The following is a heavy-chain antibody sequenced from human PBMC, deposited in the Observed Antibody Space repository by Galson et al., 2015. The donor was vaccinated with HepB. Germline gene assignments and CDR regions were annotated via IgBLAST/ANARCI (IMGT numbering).Heavy chain of an antibody. Sequence: SLRLSCAASGFTFSSYGMHWVRQAPGKGLEWVAVISYDGSNKYYADSVKGRFTISRDNSKNTLYLQMNSLRAEDTAVYYCAKESHSWVYYYYMDVWGKGTTVTVSS. CDR3: AKESHSWVYYYYMDV. V-gene: IGHV3-30*18. J-gene: IGHJ6*03. CDR2: ISYDGSNK. D-gene: IGHD6-13*01. CDR1: GFTFSSYG.